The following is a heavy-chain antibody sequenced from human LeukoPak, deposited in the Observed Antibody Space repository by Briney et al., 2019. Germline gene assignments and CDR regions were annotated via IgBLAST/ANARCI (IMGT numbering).Heavy chain of an antibody. D-gene: IGHD3-10*01. J-gene: IGHJ4*02. CDR3: ARVGVTMVRGVILYFDY. V-gene: IGHV1-69*01. CDR1: RGTFSSYA. Sequence: GSSVKVSCKASRGTFSSYAISWVRQAPGQGLEWMGGIIPIFGTANYAQKFQGRVTITADESTSTAYMELSSLRSEDTAVYYCARVGVTMVRGVILYFDYWGQGTLVTVSS. CDR2: IIPIFGTA.